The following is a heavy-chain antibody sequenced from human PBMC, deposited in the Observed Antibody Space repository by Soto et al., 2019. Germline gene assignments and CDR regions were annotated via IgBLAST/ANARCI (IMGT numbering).Heavy chain of an antibody. J-gene: IGHJ6*02. CDR2: ISNDGGNK. D-gene: IGHD3-22*01. Sequence: GGSLRLSCAGSGLTFSLFAMHWLRQAPGGGLEWVAVISNDGGNKYYADSVKGRFTISRDNSKNTLYLQMNSLRAEDTAVYYCARDGMYYYDSSGYYGYYYYYGMDVWGQGTTVTVSS. CDR1: GLTFSLFA. CDR3: ARDGMYYYDSSGYYGYYYYYGMDV. V-gene: IGHV3-30-3*01.